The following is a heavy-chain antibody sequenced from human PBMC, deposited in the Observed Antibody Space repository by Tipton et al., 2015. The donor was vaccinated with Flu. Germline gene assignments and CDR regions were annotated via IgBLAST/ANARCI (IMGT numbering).Heavy chain of an antibody. D-gene: IGHD3-10*01. CDR1: GGSISSYY. V-gene: IGHV4-4*07. CDR2: IYASGST. Sequence: GLVKPSETLSLMCTVSGGSISSYYWTWIRQPAGKGLEWIGRIYASGSTNYNPSFTSRVTMSVDTSKNQFSLKLSSVTAADTAMYYCSSYYIRAFDIWGQGTMVTVSS. CDR3: SSYYIRAFDI. J-gene: IGHJ3*02.